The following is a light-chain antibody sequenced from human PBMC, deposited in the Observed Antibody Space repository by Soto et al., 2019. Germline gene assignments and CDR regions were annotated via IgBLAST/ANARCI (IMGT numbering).Light chain of an antibody. CDR1: QSAFSS. CDR3: RQYHNWPA. V-gene: IGKV3-15*01. Sequence: IVMTQSPAPLSVSQGERATLSCRASQSAFSSLAWFQHKPGQAPRLLIYGAATRATGIPARFSGSGSGTEFSLTISSLQSEDFAIYYCRQYHNWPALGQGTKVEIK. J-gene: IGKJ1*01. CDR2: GAA.